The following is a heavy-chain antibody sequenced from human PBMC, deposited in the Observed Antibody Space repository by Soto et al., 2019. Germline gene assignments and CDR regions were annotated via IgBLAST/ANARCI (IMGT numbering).Heavy chain of an antibody. CDR2: INAGNGNS. CDR1: GYTFTGYA. Sequence: QGQLVQSGAEEKKPGASVKVSCKASGYTFTGYAMHWVRQAPGQRREWMGWINAGNGNSKYSQKFQGRVTITRDTSTSTAYMELSSLRSEDTAVYYCARAVAVAADFDYWGQGTLVTVSS. V-gene: IGHV1-3*05. J-gene: IGHJ4*02. CDR3: ARAVAVAADFDY. D-gene: IGHD6-19*01.